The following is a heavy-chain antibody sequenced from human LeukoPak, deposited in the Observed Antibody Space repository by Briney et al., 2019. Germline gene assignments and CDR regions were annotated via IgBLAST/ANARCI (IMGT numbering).Heavy chain of an antibody. D-gene: IGHD6-13*01. V-gene: IGHV4-39*01. CDR1: GGSISSSSYY. Sequence: TSETLSLTCTVSGGSISSSSYYWGWIRQPPGKGLEWIGSIYYSGSTYYNPSLKSRVTISVDTSKNQFSLKLSSVTAADTAVYYCARRLEGGSWDYFDYWGQGTLVTVSS. CDR3: ARRLEGGSWDYFDY. CDR2: IYYSGST. J-gene: IGHJ4*02.